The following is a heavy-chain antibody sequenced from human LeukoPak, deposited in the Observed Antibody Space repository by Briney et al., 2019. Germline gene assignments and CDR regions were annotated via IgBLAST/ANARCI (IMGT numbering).Heavy chain of an antibody. CDR1: GFTFSDYY. D-gene: IGHD3/OR15-3a*01. J-gene: IGHJ4*02. CDR2: ISGSGSSM. V-gene: IGHV3-11*01. CDR3: ATHDFSGAYYFDY. Sequence: GGSLRLSCAASGFTFSDYYMSWIRQAPGKGPEWISYISGSGSSMYYADSVKGRFTISRDNAKNSLYLQMNSLRAEDTAVYYCATHDFSGAYYFDYWGQGTLVTVSS.